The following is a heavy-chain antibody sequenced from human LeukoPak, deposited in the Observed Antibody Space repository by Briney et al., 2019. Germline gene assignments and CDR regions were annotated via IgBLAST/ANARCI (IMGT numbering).Heavy chain of an antibody. CDR1: GGSFSGYY. CDR2: IYYSGST. Sequence: SETLSLTCAVYGGSFSGYYWSWIRQPPGKGLEWIGYIYYSGSTYYNPSLKSRVTISVDTSKNQFSLKLSSVTAADTAVYYCARDLGDGYNSVAFDIWGQGTMVTVSS. V-gene: IGHV4-30-4*01. D-gene: IGHD5-24*01. J-gene: IGHJ3*02. CDR3: ARDLGDGYNSVAFDI.